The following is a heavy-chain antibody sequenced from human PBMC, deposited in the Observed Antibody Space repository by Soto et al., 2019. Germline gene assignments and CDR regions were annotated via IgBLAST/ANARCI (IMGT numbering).Heavy chain of an antibody. Sequence: TCAVYGGSFSGYYWSWIRQPPGKGLEWIGEINHSGSTNYNPSLKSRVTISVDTSKNQFSLKLSSVTAADTAVYYCARGPTVWDAFDIWGQGTMVTVSS. D-gene: IGHD3-16*01. CDR3: ARGPTVWDAFDI. CDR2: INHSGST. CDR1: GGSFSGYY. J-gene: IGHJ3*02. V-gene: IGHV4-34*01.